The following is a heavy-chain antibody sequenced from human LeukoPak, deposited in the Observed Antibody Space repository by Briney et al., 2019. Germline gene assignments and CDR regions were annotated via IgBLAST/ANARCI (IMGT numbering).Heavy chain of an antibody. J-gene: IGHJ5*02. D-gene: IGHD2-15*01. CDR2: IYYSGST. CDR1: GGSISSYY. CDR3: ARDFERYCSGGSCYPDNWFDP. Sequence: SETLSHTCTVSGGSISSYYWSWIRQPPGKGLEWIGYIYYSGSTNYNPSLKSRVTISVDTSKNQFSLKLSSVTAADTAVYYCARDFERYCSGGSCYPDNWFDPWGQGNLVSVSS. V-gene: IGHV4-59*01.